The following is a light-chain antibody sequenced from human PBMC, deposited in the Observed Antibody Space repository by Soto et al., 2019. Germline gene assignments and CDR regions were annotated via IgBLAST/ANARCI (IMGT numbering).Light chain of an antibody. CDR1: QSISSW. J-gene: IGKJ3*01. V-gene: IGKV1-5*01. CDR2: DAS. CDR3: QQYNNWPL. Sequence: DIQMTQSPSTLSASVGDRVTITCRASQSISSWLAWYQQKPGKAPKLLIYDASSLESGVPSRFSGSGSGTEFTLTISSLQSGDFAVYYCQQYNNWPLFGPGTKVDIK.